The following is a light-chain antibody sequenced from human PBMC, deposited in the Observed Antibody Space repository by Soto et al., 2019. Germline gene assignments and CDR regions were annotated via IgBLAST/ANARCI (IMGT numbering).Light chain of an antibody. CDR3: CSYAGSSTVVV. V-gene: IGLV2-23*02. CDR1: SSDVGSYNL. CDR2: EVS. Sequence: QSALTQPASVSGSPGQSITISCTGTSSDVGSYNLVSWYQQHPGKAPKLMIYEVSYRPSGVSHRFSGSKSGNTASLTISGLQAEDEADYYCCSYAGSSTVVVFGGGTQLTVL. J-gene: IGLJ2*01.